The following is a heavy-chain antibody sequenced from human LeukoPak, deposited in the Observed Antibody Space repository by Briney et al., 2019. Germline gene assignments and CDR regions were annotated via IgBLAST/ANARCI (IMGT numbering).Heavy chain of an antibody. D-gene: IGHD3-10*01. CDR3: ARAFGGDGSGSL. J-gene: IGHJ4*02. Sequence: SETLSLTCTVSGYSISSGYYWGWIRQPPGTGLEWIGNIYHSGSTYFNPSLNSRVTISVDTSKNQFSLKLTSVTAADTAVYYCARAFGGDGSGSLWGQGTLVTVSS. CDR2: IYHSGST. CDR1: GYSISSGYY. V-gene: IGHV4-38-2*02.